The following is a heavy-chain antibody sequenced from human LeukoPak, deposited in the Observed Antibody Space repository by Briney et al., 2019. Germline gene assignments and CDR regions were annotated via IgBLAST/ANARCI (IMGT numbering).Heavy chain of an antibody. CDR1: GYSFTSYW. Sequence: GESLKISCKGSGYSFTSYWIGWVRQMPGKGLEWMGIIYPGDSDTRYSPSSQGQVTISADKSISTAYLQWSSLKASDTAMYYCASSRASSGWSGDYWGQGTLVTVSS. CDR2: IYPGDSDT. J-gene: IGHJ4*02. CDR3: ASSRASSGWSGDY. D-gene: IGHD6-19*01. V-gene: IGHV5-51*01.